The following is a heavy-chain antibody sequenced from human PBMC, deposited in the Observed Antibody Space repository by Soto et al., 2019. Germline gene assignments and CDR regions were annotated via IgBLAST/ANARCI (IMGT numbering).Heavy chain of an antibody. V-gene: IGHV1-69*13. D-gene: IGHD3-16*01. CDR1: GGTFSNYA. CDR2: IIPIFGTA. J-gene: IGHJ4*02. Sequence: SVKVSCKASGGTFSNYAVGWVRQTPGQGFEYMGGIIPIFGTANYAQKFQGRVTITADESTSTIYMELTTLTSADTAVYYCASPRGNDPTRHFDYWGQGTLVTVSS. CDR3: ASPRGNDPTRHFDY.